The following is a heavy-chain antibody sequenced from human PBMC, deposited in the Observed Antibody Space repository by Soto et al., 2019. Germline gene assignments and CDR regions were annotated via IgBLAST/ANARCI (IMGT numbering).Heavy chain of an antibody. Sequence: EVKLVESGGGLVKPGGSLRLSCSFTFNSYSLNWVRQAPGKGLEWVSSISSGSAYIKYADSVKGRFTISRDNANNFLYLQMSSLRVDDTALYYCTRDQGGSYDSWFDPWGQGTLVTVSS. CDR2: ISSGSAYI. CDR1: TFNSYS. CDR3: TRDQGGSYDSWFDP. J-gene: IGHJ5*02. V-gene: IGHV3-21*06. D-gene: IGHD1-26*01.